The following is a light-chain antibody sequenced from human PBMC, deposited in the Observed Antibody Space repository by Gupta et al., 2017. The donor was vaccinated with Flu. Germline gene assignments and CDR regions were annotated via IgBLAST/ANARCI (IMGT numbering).Light chain of an antibody. CDR2: GAS. CDR1: QRVSSSY. Sequence: ETVLTQSSGTLSLSPGETATLSCSVSQRVSSSYLAWYQQKPGQAPKLLIYGASSRAIGIPDRFSGSGSGTDFTLTISRREPEDFAVYYCQQYGSSPLYSFGQGTKLEIK. J-gene: IGKJ2*03. CDR3: QQYGSSPLYS. V-gene: IGKV3-20*01.